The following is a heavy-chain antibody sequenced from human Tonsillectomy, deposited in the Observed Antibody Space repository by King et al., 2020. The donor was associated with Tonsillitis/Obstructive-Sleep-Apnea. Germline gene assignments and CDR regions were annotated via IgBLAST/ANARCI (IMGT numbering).Heavy chain of an antibody. CDR3: ARLVPPANDAYVV. CDR2: IYYSWST. D-gene: IGHD3-10*02. J-gene: IGHJ3*01. V-gene: IGHV4-59*08. CDR1: GGSISSYY. Sequence: CTVSGGSISSYYWSWIRQPPGKGLEWIGYIYYSWSTNYNPSLKSRVTISVDTSKNQFSLKLSSVTAQDTAVYYCARLVPPANDAYVVWGRGTLVTVS.